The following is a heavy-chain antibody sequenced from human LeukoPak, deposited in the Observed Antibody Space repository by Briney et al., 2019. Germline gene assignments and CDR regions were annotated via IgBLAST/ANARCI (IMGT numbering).Heavy chain of an antibody. CDR1: GFTFSNYG. Sequence: GGSLRLSCAASGFTFSNYGMHWARQAPGRGLEWVALIWSDGSNKYYADSVKGRFTISRDNSKNTLYLQMNSLRAEDTAVYYCARESSALDRWGQGTLVTVSS. J-gene: IGHJ5*02. CDR3: ARESSALDR. V-gene: IGHV3-30*02. CDR2: IWSDGSNK.